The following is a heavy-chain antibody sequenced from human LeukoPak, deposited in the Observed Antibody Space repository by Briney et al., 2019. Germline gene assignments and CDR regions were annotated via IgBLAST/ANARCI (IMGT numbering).Heavy chain of an antibody. D-gene: IGHD3-22*01. CDR2: IKQDGSEK. J-gene: IGHJ3*01. CDR1: GFTFSSYW. V-gene: IGHV3-7*01. CDR3: ARERGYYDSSGYC. Sequence: GGSLRLSCAASGFTFSSYWMSWVHQAPGKGLEWVANIKQDGSEKYYVDSVKGRFTISRDNAKNSLYLQMNSLRAEDTAVYYCARERGYYDSSGYCWGQGTMVTVSS.